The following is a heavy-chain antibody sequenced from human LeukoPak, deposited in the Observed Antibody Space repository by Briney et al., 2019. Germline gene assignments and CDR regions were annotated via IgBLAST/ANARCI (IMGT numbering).Heavy chain of an antibody. CDR3: ASPNYDSDGSDY. CDR2: IYYRGSS. V-gene: IGHV4-30-4*01. Sequence: SETLSLTCTLSVGSINSGDYYWRWSRRPPGEGLEWSGYIYYRGSSYYNPSLKMRVTLSVATSNNQFSLKLSSETAADTAVYYCASPNYDSDGSDYWGQGTLVTVSS. D-gene: IGHD3-22*01. CDR1: VGSINSGDYY. J-gene: IGHJ4*02.